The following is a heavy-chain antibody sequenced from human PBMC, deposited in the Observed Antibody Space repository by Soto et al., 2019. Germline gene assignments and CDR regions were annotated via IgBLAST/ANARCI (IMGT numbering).Heavy chain of an antibody. D-gene: IGHD7-27*01. CDR1: GFTVRSIC. V-gene: IGHV3-53*01. J-gene: IGHJ6*01. CDR3: VRTLGRAAGMGV. Sequence: GGSLRLSCAVRGFTVRSICTSWVRQAPGQGLELVALMYSFGEIFYADSVKGRFRFSRDDSKNSLVLEMNSLRVEDTAVYYCVRTLGRAAGMGVWGQGTPVTVSS. CDR2: MYSFGEI.